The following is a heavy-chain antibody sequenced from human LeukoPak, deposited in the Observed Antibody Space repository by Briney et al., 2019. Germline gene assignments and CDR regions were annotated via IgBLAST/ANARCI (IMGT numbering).Heavy chain of an antibody. CDR1: GYTFSSYW. J-gene: IGHJ4*02. Sequence: GESLKISCKGSGYTFSSYWIGWVRQMPGKGLEWMGIIYPGDSDTRYSPSFQGQVTISADKSISTAFLQWSSLKASDTAMYYCARLQPLYDIFTGYYTTLPPYFDYWGRGTLVTVSS. CDR2: IYPGDSDT. D-gene: IGHD3-9*01. V-gene: IGHV5-51*01. CDR3: ARLQPLYDIFTGYYTTLPPYFDY.